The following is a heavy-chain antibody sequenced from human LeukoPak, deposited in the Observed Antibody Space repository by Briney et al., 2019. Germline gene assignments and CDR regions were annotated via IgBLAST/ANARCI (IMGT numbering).Heavy chain of an antibody. V-gene: IGHV1-69*13. CDR3: ARGADSGYYSY. CDR1: GYIFTAHY. D-gene: IGHD3-22*01. Sequence: SVKVSCKASGYIFTAHYIHWVRQAPGQGLEWMGGIIPIFGTANYAQKFQGRVTITADESTSTAYMELSSLRSEDTAVYYCARGADSGYYSYWGQGTLVTASS. J-gene: IGHJ4*02. CDR2: IIPIFGTA.